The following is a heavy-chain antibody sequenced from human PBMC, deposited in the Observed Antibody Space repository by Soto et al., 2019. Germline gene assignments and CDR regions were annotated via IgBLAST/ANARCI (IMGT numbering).Heavy chain of an antibody. CDR3: SRLGYVVASTWAFDI. J-gene: IGHJ3*02. CDR2: ISSDGGNK. D-gene: IGHD2-15*01. CDR1: GFIFSNYA. Sequence: PGGSLRLSCAASGFIFSNYAIHWVRQAPGKGLEWVAAISSDGGNKYYANSVKGRFTISRDNAKNTVYLQMGSLRAEDTSVYYCSRLGYVVASTWAFDIWGQGTMVTVSS. V-gene: IGHV3-30*14.